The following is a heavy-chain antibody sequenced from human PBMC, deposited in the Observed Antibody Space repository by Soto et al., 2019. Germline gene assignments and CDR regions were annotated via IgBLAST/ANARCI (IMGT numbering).Heavy chain of an antibody. J-gene: IGHJ6*02. CDR2: VNPKSGGT. CDR1: GYTFIDFY. V-gene: IGHV1-2*02. D-gene: IGHD2-8*01. Sequence: GASVKVSCKASGYTFIDFYLHWMRQAPGQGLEWMGWVNPKSGGTFYAQRFQGRVTMTRDTSVNTAYMELNRLRFDDTAVYFCARDPMGRGVPHSYVMDVWGQATTVTVSS. CDR3: ARDPMGRGVPHSYVMDV.